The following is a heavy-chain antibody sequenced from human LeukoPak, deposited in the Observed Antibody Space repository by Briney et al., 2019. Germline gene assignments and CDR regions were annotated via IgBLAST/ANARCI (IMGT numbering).Heavy chain of an antibody. J-gene: IGHJ4*02. CDR3: ATGDYDILTGYYTDYYFDY. Sequence: SVKVSCKASGGTFSSYAISWVRQAPGQGLEWMGGIITVFGTANYAQKFQGRVTITADESTSTAYMELSSLRSEDTAVYYCATGDYDILTGYYTDYYFDYWGQGTLVTVSS. CDR2: IITVFGTA. V-gene: IGHV1-69*13. D-gene: IGHD3-9*01. CDR1: GGTFSSYA.